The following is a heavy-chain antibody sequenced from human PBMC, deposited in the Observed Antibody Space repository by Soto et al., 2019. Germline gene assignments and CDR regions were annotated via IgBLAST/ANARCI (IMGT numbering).Heavy chain of an antibody. D-gene: IGHD2-21*02. J-gene: IGHJ4*02. V-gene: IGHV3-74*01. CDR2: LETDGNQP. Sequence: PVESLRLYSVDSGFTFVYYWVHWVRQPAGKGVMWVSRLETDGNQPDYAAYVKGRFTISRDNAKNTLYLQMNNLRVEDTAVYYCARGGDPDYWGQGT. CDR3: ARGGDPDY. CDR1: GFTFVYYW.